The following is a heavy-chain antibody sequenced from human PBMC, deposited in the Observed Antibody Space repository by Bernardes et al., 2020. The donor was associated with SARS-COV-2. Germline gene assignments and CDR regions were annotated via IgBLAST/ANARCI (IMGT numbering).Heavy chain of an antibody. Sequence: ASVKVSCKASGYTFTSYAMNWVRQAPGQGLEWMGWINTNTGNPTYAQGFTGRFVFSLDTSVSTAYLQISSLKAEDTAVYYCASGGIGSSWYGIYYDGMDVWGQGTTVTVSS. J-gene: IGHJ6*02. V-gene: IGHV7-4-1*02. CDR3: ASGGIGSSWYGIYYDGMDV. CDR2: INTNTGNP. CDR1: GYTFTSYA. D-gene: IGHD6-13*01.